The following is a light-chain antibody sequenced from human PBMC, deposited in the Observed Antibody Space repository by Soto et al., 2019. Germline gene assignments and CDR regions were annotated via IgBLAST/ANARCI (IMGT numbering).Light chain of an antibody. CDR2: EVT. CDR3: SSYGGSNNLV. Sequence: QSALTQPPSASGSPGQSVTISCTVTSSDVGGYDYVSWYQHHPGKAPKLMIYEVTKRPSGVPDRFSGSKSGNTASLTVSGLQAEDEADYFCSSYGGSNNLVFGGGTKLTVL. CDR1: SSDVGGYDY. J-gene: IGLJ3*02. V-gene: IGLV2-8*01.